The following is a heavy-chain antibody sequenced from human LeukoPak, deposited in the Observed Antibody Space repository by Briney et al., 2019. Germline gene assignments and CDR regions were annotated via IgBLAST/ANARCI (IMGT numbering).Heavy chain of an antibody. CDR2: ISGSGGST. V-gene: IGHV3-23*01. CDR1: GFTFSSYA. D-gene: IGHD3-22*01. CDR3: AKDTRRTMYYYDSSGYLGDY. J-gene: IGHJ4*02. Sequence: PGGSLRLSCAASGFTFSSYAMSWVRQAPGKGLEWVSAISGSGGSTYYADSVKGRFTISRDNSKNTLYLQMNSLRAEDTAVYYCAKDTRRTMYYYDSSGYLGDYWGQGTLVTVSS.